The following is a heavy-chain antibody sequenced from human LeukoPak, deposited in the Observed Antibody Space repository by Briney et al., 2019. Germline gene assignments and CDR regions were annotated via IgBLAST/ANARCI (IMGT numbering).Heavy chain of an antibody. CDR3: ATDRDNSDWQKRFDS. Sequence: PGGSLRLSCAASGFTFSPYWRNWYRQAPGKGLEWLGNINQDASEINYVDSVRGRFTISRDNAKNSLHLQMNSLRAEDTAVYYCATDRDNSDWQKRFDSWGQGTLVTVSS. D-gene: IGHD2-21*02. J-gene: IGHJ4*02. V-gene: IGHV3-7*01. CDR1: GFTFSPYW. CDR2: INQDASEI.